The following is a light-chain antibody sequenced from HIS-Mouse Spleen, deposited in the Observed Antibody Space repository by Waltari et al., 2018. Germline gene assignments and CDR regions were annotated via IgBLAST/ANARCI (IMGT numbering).Light chain of an antibody. CDR1: ALPKKY. V-gene: IGLV3-10*01. CDR2: EDS. J-gene: IGLJ2*01. Sequence: SYELTQPPSVSVSPGQTARITRSGDALPKKYAYWYQNKSGQAPVLVIYEDSKRPSGIPERFSGSSSGTMATLTISGAQVEDEADYYCYSTDSSGNHRVFGGGTKLTVL. CDR3: YSTDSSGNHRV.